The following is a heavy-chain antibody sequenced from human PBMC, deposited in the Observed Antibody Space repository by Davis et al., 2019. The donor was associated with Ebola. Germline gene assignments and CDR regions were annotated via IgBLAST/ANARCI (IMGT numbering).Heavy chain of an antibody. J-gene: IGHJ6*02. CDR1: GYTFTSYG. D-gene: IGHD1-1*01. CDR2: ISAYNGNT. CDR3: ARDGRTGTTSPYYYGMDV. V-gene: IGHV1-18*01. Sequence: ASVKVSCKASGYTFTSYGISWVRQAPGQGLEWMGWISAYNGNTNYAQKLQGRVTMTTDTSTSTAYMELRSLRSDDTAVYYCARDGRTGTTSPYYYGMDVWGQGTTVTVSS.